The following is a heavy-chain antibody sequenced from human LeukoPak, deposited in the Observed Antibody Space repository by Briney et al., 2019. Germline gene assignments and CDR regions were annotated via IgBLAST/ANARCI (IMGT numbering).Heavy chain of an antibody. CDR1: GGSFSGYY. Sequence: PSETLSLTCAVYGGSFSGYYWSWIRQPPGKGLEWIGEINHSGSTNYNPSLKSRVTISVDTSKNQFSLKLSSVTAADTAVYYCARGRHGQWLVRRYFDLWGRGTLVTVSS. CDR3: ARGRHGQWLVRRYFDL. D-gene: IGHD6-19*01. CDR2: INHSGST. J-gene: IGHJ2*01. V-gene: IGHV4-34*01.